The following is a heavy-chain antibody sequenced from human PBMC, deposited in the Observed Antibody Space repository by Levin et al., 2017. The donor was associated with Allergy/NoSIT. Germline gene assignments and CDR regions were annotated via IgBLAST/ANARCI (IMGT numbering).Heavy chain of an antibody. Sequence: GGSLRLSCAASGFTFSSYAMHWVRQAPGKGLEWVAVISYDGSNKYYVDSVKGRFTISRDNSKNTLYLQMNSLRAEDTAVYYCAKEAAATTVTTGYYFDYWGQGTLVTVSS. CDR3: AKEAAATTVTTGYYFDY. J-gene: IGHJ4*02. V-gene: IGHV3-30*18. D-gene: IGHD4-17*01. CDR1: GFTFSSYA. CDR2: ISYDGSNK.